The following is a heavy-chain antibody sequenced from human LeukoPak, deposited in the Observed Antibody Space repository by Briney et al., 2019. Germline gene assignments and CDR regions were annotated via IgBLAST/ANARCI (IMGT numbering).Heavy chain of an antibody. D-gene: IGHD4-11*01. CDR2: FDPEDGEA. J-gene: IGHJ2*01. V-gene: IGHV1-24*01. Sequence: ASVKVSCKASGYTFTSYYMHWVRQAPGKGLEWMGGFDPEDGEAIYAQKFQGRVTMTEDTSTDTAYMELSSLRSEDTAVYYCATYSNYAYWYFDLWGRGTLVTVSS. CDR1: GYTFTSYY. CDR3: ATYSNYAYWYFDL.